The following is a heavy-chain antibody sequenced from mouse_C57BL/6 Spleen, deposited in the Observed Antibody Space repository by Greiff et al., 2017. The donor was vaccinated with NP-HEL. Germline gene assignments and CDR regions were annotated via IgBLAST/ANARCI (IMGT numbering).Heavy chain of an antibody. J-gene: IGHJ2*01. V-gene: IGHV1-63*01. CDR3: ARAGRNYFDY. Sequence: VQLQQSGAELVRPGTSVKMSCKASGYTFTNYWIGWAKQRPGHGLEWIGDIYPGGGYTNYNEKFKGQATLTADKSSSTAYMQYRSLTSEDSAIDYCARAGRNYFDYWGQGATLTVSS. CDR1: GYTFTNYW. D-gene: IGHD4-1*01. CDR2: IYPGGGYT.